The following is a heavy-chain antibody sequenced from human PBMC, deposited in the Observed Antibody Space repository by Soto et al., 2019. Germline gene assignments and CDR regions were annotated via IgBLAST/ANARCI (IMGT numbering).Heavy chain of an antibody. Sequence: QVHLVESGGGWVQPGRSKRLSCVVSGFTFNDYAIHWVRQAPGKGLEWVSVISFDGNNKFYTDSVKGRFTISRDRSKTTAYLQMNNLRAEDTAVYYCARDHWDCSGGGCDPHQLTFFAMDFWGQGTTVTVSS. V-gene: IGHV3-30*03. CDR2: ISFDGNNK. D-gene: IGHD2-15*01. CDR3: ARDHWDCSGGGCDPHQLTFFAMDF. CDR1: GFTFNDYA. J-gene: IGHJ6*02.